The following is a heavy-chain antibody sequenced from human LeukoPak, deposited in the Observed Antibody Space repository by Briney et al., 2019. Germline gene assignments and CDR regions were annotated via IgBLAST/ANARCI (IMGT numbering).Heavy chain of an antibody. CDR2: ISGSGGST. CDR1: GSTFSSYA. CDR3: AKNYLSIVVVPTNY. Sequence: GGSLRLSCAASGSTFSSYAMSWVRQAPGKGLEWVSAISGSGGSTYYADSVKGRFTISRDNSKNTLYLQMNSLRAEDTAVYYCAKNYLSIVVVPTNYWGQGTLVTISS. J-gene: IGHJ4*02. V-gene: IGHV3-23*01. D-gene: IGHD2-2*01.